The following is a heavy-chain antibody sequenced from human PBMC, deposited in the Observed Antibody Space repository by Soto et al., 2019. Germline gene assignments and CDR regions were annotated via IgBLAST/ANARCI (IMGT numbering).Heavy chain of an antibody. J-gene: IGHJ4*02. Sequence: EVQLVESGGGVGRPGGPWSPSCTAPGFFFETDGLNWVAQLPVKGWGWVSFINWGGEQTRNGDSMKARFTVSRDNSRNSLYLQIDSLRVEDTAFYYCARNRRGGGYYFDYWGQGALVTVSS. V-gene: IGHV3-20*04. CDR3: ARNRRGGGYYFDY. CDR2: INWGGEQT. CDR1: GFFFETDG.